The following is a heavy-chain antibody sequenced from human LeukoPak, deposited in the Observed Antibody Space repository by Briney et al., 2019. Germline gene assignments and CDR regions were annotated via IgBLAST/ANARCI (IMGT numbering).Heavy chain of an antibody. D-gene: IGHD1-20*01. CDR2: ISGYNGNT. Sequence: GASVKVSCKASGYTFTSYGISWVRQAPGQGLEWMGWISGYNGNTNYAQKLQGRVTMTTDTSTSTAYMELRSLRSDDTAVYYCARDQDITGTYGGNWFDPWGQGTLVTVSS. J-gene: IGHJ5*02. CDR1: GYTFTSYG. V-gene: IGHV1-18*01. CDR3: ARDQDITGTYGGNWFDP.